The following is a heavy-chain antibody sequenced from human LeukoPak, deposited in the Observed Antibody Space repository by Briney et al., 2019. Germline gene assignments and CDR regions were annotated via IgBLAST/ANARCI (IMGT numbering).Heavy chain of an antibody. CDR3: ARGGMYYYGSGSYPFDP. J-gene: IGHJ5*02. CDR2: ISAYNGKT. Sequence: GASVKVSCKASGYTFTSYVISWVGQAAGRGLEWMGWISAYNGKTNYAQKLQGRVTMTTDTSTSTAYMELRSLRSDDTAVYYCARGGMYYYGSGSYPFDPWGQGTLVTVSS. V-gene: IGHV1-18*01. CDR1: GYTFTSYV. D-gene: IGHD3-10*01.